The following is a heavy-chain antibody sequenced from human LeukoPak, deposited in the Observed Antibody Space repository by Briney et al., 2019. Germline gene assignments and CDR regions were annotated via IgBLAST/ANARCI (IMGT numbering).Heavy chain of an antibody. V-gene: IGHV1-8*01. D-gene: IGHD2-2*01. CDR1: GYSITTYD. CDR3: ARGFRDCSSTSCYLLHFNWFDS. J-gene: IGHJ5*01. CDR2: MNPNNGNT. Sequence: ASVKVSCKAPGYSITTYDINWVRQAAGQGLEWMGWMNPNNGNTGYAQKFQGRVTMTRDTSISTAYMELSSLRSEDTAVYYCARGFRDCSSTSCYLLHFNWFDSWGQGTLVTVSS.